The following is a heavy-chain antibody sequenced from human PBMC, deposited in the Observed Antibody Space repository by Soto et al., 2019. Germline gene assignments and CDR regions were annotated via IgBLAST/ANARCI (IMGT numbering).Heavy chain of an antibody. Sequence: GGSLRLSCAASGFTFSSYAMSWVRQAPGKGLEWVSAISGSGGSTYYADSVKGRFTISRDNSKNTLYLQMNSLRAEDTAVYYCAKEGGIAVAGTTYAFDIWGQGTMVTVSS. CDR2: ISGSGGST. V-gene: IGHV3-23*01. CDR3: AKEGGIAVAGTTYAFDI. J-gene: IGHJ3*02. CDR1: GFTFSSYA. D-gene: IGHD6-19*01.